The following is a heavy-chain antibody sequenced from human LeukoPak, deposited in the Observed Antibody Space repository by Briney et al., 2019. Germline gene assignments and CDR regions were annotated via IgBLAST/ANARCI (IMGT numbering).Heavy chain of an antibody. J-gene: IGHJ6*03. Sequence: SETLSLTCTVSGGSISSSSYYWGWIRQPPGKGLEWIGSIYYSGSTYYNPSLKSRVTISVDTSKNQFSLKLSSVTAADTAVYYCAREGIGYCSSTSCYASWRYYYMDVWGKGTTVTISS. CDR1: GGSISSSSYY. CDR3: AREGIGYCSSTSCYASWRYYYMDV. D-gene: IGHD2-2*01. CDR2: IYYSGST. V-gene: IGHV4-39*07.